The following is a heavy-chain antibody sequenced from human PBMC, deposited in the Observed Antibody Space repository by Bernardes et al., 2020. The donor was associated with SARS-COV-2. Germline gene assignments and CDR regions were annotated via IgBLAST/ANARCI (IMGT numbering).Heavy chain of an antibody. D-gene: IGHD1-1*01. Sequence: GSLRLSCEVSGFTFSNYWMHWVRQVPGKGLVWVSRIDGAGSEKIYADSVKGRFTISKDNAKNALYLQMNSLRGEDTGVYFCARKAGHNNGMDVWGQGTTVTVSS. J-gene: IGHJ6*02. CDR1: GFTFSNYW. CDR2: IDGAGSEK. CDR3: ARKAGHNNGMDV. V-gene: IGHV3-74*01.